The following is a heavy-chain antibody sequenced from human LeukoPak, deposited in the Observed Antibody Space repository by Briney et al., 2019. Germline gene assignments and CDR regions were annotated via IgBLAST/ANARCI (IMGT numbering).Heavy chain of an antibody. V-gene: IGHV3-73*01. J-gene: IGHJ4*02. CDR3: TIGVY. CDR2: ISSKADNDAT. CDR1: GFILSGSV. Sequence: GGSLRLSCAASGFILSGSVLLWVRQASGRGLEWVGRISSKADNDATAYGASVKGRFTISRDDSRNTAYLQMNSLKTEDTAMYYCTIGVYWGQGALVTVSS.